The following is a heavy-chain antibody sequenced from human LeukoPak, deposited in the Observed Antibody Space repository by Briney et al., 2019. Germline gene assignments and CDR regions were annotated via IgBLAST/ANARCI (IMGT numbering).Heavy chain of an antibody. CDR2: LIPNSGVT. J-gene: IGHJ3*02. Sequence: GASVKVSCKASGYTFTGYYIHWVRQAPGQRLEWVGWLIPNSGVTRYTQNFQARLTMTRDTALSSAYMELTDLTSIDTGVYYCARALMAVVTQSPEPDAFDIWGQGTAVTVS. D-gene: IGHD2-21*02. CDR3: ARALMAVVTQSPEPDAFDI. V-gene: IGHV1-2*02. CDR1: GYTFTGYY.